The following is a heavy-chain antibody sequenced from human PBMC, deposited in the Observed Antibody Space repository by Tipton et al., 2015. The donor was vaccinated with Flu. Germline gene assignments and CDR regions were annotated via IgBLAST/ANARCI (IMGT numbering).Heavy chain of an antibody. D-gene: IGHD5-18*01. V-gene: IGHV4-39*07. CDR3: ARGYSYGYNGMDV. CDR1: GGSISSSSYY. CDR2: IYYSGST. Sequence: TLSLTCTVSGGSISSSSYYWGWIRQPPGKGLEWIGSIYYSGSTYYNPSLKSRVTISVDTSKNQFSLKLSSVTAADTAVHYCARGYSYGYNGMDVWGQGTTVTVSS. J-gene: IGHJ6*02.